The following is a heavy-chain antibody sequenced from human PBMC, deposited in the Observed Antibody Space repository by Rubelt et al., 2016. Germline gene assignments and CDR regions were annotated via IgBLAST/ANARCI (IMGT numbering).Heavy chain of an antibody. CDR1: GGSISSSGYY. V-gene: IGHV4-39*07. D-gene: IGHD4-11*01. J-gene: IGHJ4*02. CDR3: AKVPTTVETYVPHDF. Sequence: QLQLQESGPGLVKPSETLSLTCIVSGGSISSSGYYWGWIRQPPGRGLEWIGEINHSGNTNYNPSLKSRVTISADTAKSQFSLRLTSMTAADTAVYYCAKVPTTVETYVPHDFWGQGTLVTVSS. CDR2: INHSGNT.